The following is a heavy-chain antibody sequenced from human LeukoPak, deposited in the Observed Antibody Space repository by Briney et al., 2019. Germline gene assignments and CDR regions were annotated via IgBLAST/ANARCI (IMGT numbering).Heavy chain of an antibody. Sequence: SVKVSCKASGGTFSSYAIRWVRQAPGQGLEWMGGIIPIFGTANYAQKFQGRVTITADESTSTAYMEVSSLRSEDTAVYYCARDYCSTTSCYSKARFDYWGQGTLVTVSS. D-gene: IGHD2-2*01. CDR3: ARDYCSTTSCYSKARFDY. J-gene: IGHJ4*02. CDR2: IIPIFGTA. CDR1: GGTFSSYA. V-gene: IGHV1-69*13.